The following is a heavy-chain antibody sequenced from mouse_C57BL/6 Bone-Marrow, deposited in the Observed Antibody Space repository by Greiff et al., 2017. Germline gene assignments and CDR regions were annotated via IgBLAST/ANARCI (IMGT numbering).Heavy chain of an antibody. CDR2: IYPGSGST. D-gene: IGHD1-1*01. J-gene: IGHJ4*01. Sequence: QVQLQQPGAELVKPGASVKMSCKASGYTFTSYWITWVKQRPGQGLEWIGDIYPGSGSTNYNEKFKSKATLTVDKSSSTAYMQLSSLTSEDSAVYYCAREAITTVVVPYAMDYWGQGTSVTVSS. CDR3: AREAITTVVVPYAMDY. CDR1: GYTFTSYW. V-gene: IGHV1-55*01.